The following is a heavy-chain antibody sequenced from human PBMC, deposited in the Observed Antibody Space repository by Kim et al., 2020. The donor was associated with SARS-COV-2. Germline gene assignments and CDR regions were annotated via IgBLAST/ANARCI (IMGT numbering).Heavy chain of an antibody. D-gene: IGHD3-10*01. CDR1: GFTFNTSP. V-gene: IGHV3-7*05. Sequence: GGSLRLSCAASGFTFNTSPMHWVRQTPGRGLEWVANIKKDGSQILYLYSVKGRFIVSRDNTKNSLYLQMNSLRVDDTAVYYCANAGGASWGQGTLVTVSS. J-gene: IGHJ5*02. CDR3: ANAGGAS. CDR2: IKKDGSQI.